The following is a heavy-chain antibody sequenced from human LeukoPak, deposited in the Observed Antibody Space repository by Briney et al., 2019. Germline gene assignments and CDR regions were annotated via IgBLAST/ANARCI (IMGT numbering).Heavy chain of an antibody. Sequence: GGSLRLSCAASGFTFSGYPMLWVRQAPGKGLEWVAVISYDGSNKYFADSVKGRFTISRDNSKNTLYLQMNSLSTEDTAVYYCTRGRGSSGSYYFDYWGQGTLVTVSS. D-gene: IGHD3-22*01. J-gene: IGHJ4*02. CDR3: TRGRGSSGSYYFDY. CDR1: GFTFSGYP. V-gene: IGHV3-30*04. CDR2: ISYDGSNK.